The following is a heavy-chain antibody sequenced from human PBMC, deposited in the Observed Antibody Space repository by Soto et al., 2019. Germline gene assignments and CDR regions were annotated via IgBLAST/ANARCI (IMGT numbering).Heavy chain of an antibody. D-gene: IGHD6-19*01. CDR2: ISYDGNNK. V-gene: IGHV3-30-3*01. CDR3: ARDRVVAGIGEIDY. Sequence: QVQLVESGGGVVQPGRSLRLSCAASGFTFSNSAMHWARQAPGKGLEWVAVISYDGNNKYYADSVKGRFTISRDNSMNTLYVQMNSLRPEETAVYYCARDRVVAGIGEIDYWGQGTLVTVSS. CDR1: GFTFSNSA. J-gene: IGHJ4*02.